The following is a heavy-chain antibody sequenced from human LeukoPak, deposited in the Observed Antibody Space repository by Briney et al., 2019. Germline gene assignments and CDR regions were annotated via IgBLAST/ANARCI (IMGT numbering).Heavy chain of an antibody. CDR1: GFTFISYW. CDR3: AKDLGRELPAEAY. CDR2: IKQDGSEK. Sequence: GGSLRLSCAASGFTFISYWMTWVRQAPGKGLEWVANIKQDGSEKFYVDSVKGRFTISRDNSNNTLYLQMNSLRAEDTAMYYCAKDLGRELPAEAYWGQGILVTVSS. D-gene: IGHD5-24*01. V-gene: IGHV3-7*03. J-gene: IGHJ4*02.